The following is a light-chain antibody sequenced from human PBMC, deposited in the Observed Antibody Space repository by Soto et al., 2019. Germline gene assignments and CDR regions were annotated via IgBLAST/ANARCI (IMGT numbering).Light chain of an antibody. CDR3: QQYNSYPWT. J-gene: IGKJ1*01. CDR1: QSISGW. Sequence: DIQMTQSPSTLSASVGDRVTITCRASQSISGWLAWYQQKPGKAPKLLIYDASSLESGVPSGFSGSGSGTEFTLTISSRQPDGFATYYCQQYNSYPWTFGQGTKVEIK. CDR2: DAS. V-gene: IGKV1-5*01.